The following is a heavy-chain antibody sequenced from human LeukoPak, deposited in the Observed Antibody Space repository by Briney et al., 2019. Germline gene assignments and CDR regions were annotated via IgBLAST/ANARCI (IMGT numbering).Heavy chain of an antibody. CDR1: GGSISSYY. D-gene: IGHD3-3*01. CDR2: IYTSGST. V-gene: IGHV4-4*07. J-gene: IGHJ3*02. CDR3: ARGALNYDFWRENDAFDI. Sequence: PETLSLTCTVSGGSISSYYWSWIRQPAGKGLEWIGRIYTSGSTNYNPSLKSRVTMSVDTSKNQFSLKLSSVTAADTAVYYCARGALNYDFWRENDAFDIWGQGTMVTVSS.